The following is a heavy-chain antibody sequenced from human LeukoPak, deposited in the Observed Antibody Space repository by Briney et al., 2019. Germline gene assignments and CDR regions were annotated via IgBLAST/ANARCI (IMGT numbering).Heavy chain of an antibody. J-gene: IGHJ4*02. V-gene: IGHV4-34*01. CDR1: GGSFSGYY. CDR3: AKDIGSSTPRDY. Sequence: PSETLSLTCAVYGGSFSGYYWSWIRQPPGKGLEWIGEINHSGSTNYNPSLKSRVTISVDTSKNHFSLRLTSVTAADTAVYYCAKDIGSSTPRDYWGQGTLVTVSS. CDR2: INHSGST. D-gene: IGHD6-13*01.